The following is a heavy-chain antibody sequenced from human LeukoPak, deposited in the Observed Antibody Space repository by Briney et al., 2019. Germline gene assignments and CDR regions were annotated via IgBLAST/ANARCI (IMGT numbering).Heavy chain of an antibody. Sequence: PSETLSLTCTVSGGSISSSDYYWAWVRQPPGKGLAWIGSIHYSGTTSYNPSLKSRVTMSVDTSKNQFSLKLSSVTAADTAVYYCARDLTPPYGDLDYWGQGTLVTVSS. D-gene: IGHD4-17*01. CDR2: IHYSGTT. J-gene: IGHJ4*02. CDR1: GGSISSSDYY. CDR3: ARDLTPPYGDLDY. V-gene: IGHV4-39*07.